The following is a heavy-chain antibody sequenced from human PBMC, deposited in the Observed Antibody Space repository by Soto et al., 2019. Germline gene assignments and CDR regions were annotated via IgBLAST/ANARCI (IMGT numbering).Heavy chain of an antibody. D-gene: IGHD6-13*01. CDR3: ARVGSSWYADY. J-gene: IGHJ4*02. CDR1: GYTFTSYY. Sequence: QVQLVQSGAEVKKPGASVKVSCKASGYTFTSYYMHWVRQAPGQGLEWMGIINHSGGSTSYAQKFQGRVTMTRDTSTSTVYMELSCRRSEDTAVFYCARVGSSWYADYWGQGTLVTVSS. V-gene: IGHV1-46*01. CDR2: INHSGGST.